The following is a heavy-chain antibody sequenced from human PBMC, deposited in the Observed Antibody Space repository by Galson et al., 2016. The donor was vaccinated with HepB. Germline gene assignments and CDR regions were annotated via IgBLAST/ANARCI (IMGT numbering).Heavy chain of an antibody. V-gene: IGHV3-21*01. D-gene: IGHD5-18*01. CDR2: ISSSSSYI. CDR3: ARDRGIQLWSRDGFDY. CDR1: GFTFSTYS. Sequence: SLRLSCAASGFTFSTYSTNWVRQVPGKGLEWVSSISSSSSYIYYRDSLKGRFSISRDNAKNSLYLQMNSLRAEDTAVYYCARDRGIQLWSRDGFDYWGQGTLVTVSS. J-gene: IGHJ4*02.